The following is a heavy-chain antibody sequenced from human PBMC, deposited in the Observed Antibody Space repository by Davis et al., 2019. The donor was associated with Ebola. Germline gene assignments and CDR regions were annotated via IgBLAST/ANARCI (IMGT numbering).Heavy chain of an antibody. Sequence: MPSETLSLTCALSGDSLSSTSAAWNWIRQSPSRGLEGLGRTYYRYKWYSGYAAALKSRLTIKADTSNNQFTLQLGSVNPEDTALYYCGGERDYHLGMDVWGQGTTVTVSS. CDR3: GGERDYHLGMDV. CDR2: TYYRYKWYS. V-gene: IGHV6-1*01. CDR1: GDSLSSTSAA. D-gene: IGHD4/OR15-4a*01. J-gene: IGHJ6*02.